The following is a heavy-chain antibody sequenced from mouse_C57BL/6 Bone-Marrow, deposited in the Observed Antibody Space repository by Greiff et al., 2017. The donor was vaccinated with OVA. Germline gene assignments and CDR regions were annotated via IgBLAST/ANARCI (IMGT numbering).Heavy chain of an antibody. Sequence: VQLQQSGAELVRPGTSVKLSCKASGYTFTSYWMHWVKQRPGQGLEWIGVIDPSDSYTNYNQKFKGKATLTVDTSSSTAYMQLSSLTSEDSAVYYCARDYDYDGDYWGQGTTLTVSS. D-gene: IGHD2-4*01. CDR1: GYTFTSYW. CDR3: ARDYDYDGDY. J-gene: IGHJ2*01. CDR2: IDPSDSYT. V-gene: IGHV1-59*01.